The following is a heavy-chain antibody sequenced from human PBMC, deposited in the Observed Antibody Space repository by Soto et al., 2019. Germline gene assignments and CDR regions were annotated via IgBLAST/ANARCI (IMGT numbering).Heavy chain of an antibody. CDR1: GCPIIWYY. CDR2: VYYRGSH. J-gene: IGHJ4*02. D-gene: IGHD2-15*01. Sequence: PSETLSLTCPVSGCPIIWYYWGWVRPPPGEGPEWIGYVYYRGSHNPNPSLKTRVTISVDTSKNQFSLTLSSVTAADTAVYYCARGYDGGTPTFGYWGQGTLVTVSS. CDR3: ARGYDGGTPTFGY. V-gene: IGHV4-59*01.